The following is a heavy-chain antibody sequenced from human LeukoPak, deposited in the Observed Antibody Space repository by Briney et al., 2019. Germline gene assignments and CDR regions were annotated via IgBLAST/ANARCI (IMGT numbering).Heavy chain of an antibody. V-gene: IGHV1-2*02. D-gene: IGHD6-13*01. Sequence: ASVKVSCKASGYTFTGYYMHWVRQAPGQGLEWMGWINPNSGGTNYAQKFQGRVTMTRDTSISTAYMELSRLRSDDTAVYYCARDSLGRAATGIVMDYWGQGTLVTVSS. CDR1: GYTFTGYY. CDR2: INPNSGGT. J-gene: IGHJ4*02. CDR3: ARDSLGRAATGIVMDY.